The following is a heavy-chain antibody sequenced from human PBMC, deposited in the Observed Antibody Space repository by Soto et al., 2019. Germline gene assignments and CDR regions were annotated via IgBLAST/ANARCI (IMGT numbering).Heavy chain of an antibody. CDR3: ARGDRGAFDL. D-gene: IGHD2-21*02. CDR2: ISSSSYI. V-gene: IGHV3-21*01. Sequence: GGSLRLSWAASGFSFSSYGMNWVRQAPGKGLEWVSSISSSSYIYYADSVKGRFTIPRDNAKNSLYLQMNSLRAEDTAVYYCARGDRGAFDLWGQGTMVTVSS. J-gene: IGHJ3*01. CDR1: GFSFSSYG.